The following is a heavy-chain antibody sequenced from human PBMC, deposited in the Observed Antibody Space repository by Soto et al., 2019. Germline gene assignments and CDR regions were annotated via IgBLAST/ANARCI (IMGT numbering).Heavy chain of an antibody. CDR1: GFTFSTYA. Sequence: GGSLRLSCAASGFTFSTYAMGWVRQAPGKGLEWVSDISGSGGSTYYADSVKGRFTISRDNSKNTLYLQMNSLRAEDTAVYYCVWVDTEWKVFDYWGQGTLVTVSS. J-gene: IGHJ4*02. CDR3: VWVDTEWKVFDY. CDR2: ISGSGGST. D-gene: IGHD5-18*01. V-gene: IGHV3-23*01.